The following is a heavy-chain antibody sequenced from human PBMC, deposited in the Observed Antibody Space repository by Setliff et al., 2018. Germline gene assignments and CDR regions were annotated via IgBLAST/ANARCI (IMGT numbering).Heavy chain of an antibody. CDR1: GGSFSGYF. CDR2: IFTTGDT. V-gene: IGHV4-4*07. J-gene: IGHJ3*02. D-gene: IGHD4-17*01. Sequence: KTSETLSLTCAVYGGSFSGYFWNWIRQPAGKGLEWIGRIFTTGDTSYNPSLQSRVTISLDKSKSQFSLKLSSVTAADTAVYYCARDFGDYRIGHGFDIWGQGTEVTVSS. CDR3: ARDFGDYRIGHGFDI.